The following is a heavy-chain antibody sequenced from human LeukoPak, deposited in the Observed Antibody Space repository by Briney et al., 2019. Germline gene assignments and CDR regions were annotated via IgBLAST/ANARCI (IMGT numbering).Heavy chain of an antibody. D-gene: IGHD6-6*01. CDR3: ARDFRPKFEYRSSTYAFDI. CDR1: GYTFTGYY. V-gene: IGHV1-2*06. Sequence: GASVKVSCKASGYTFTGYYMHWVRQAPGQGLEWMGRINPNSGGTNYAQKFQGRVTMTRDTSISTAYMELSRLRSDDTAVYYCARDFRPKFEYRSSTYAFDIWGQGTMVTVSS. CDR2: INPNSGGT. J-gene: IGHJ3*02.